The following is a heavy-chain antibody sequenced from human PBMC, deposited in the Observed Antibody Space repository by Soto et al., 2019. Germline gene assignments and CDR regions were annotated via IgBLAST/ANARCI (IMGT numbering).Heavy chain of an antibody. J-gene: IGHJ4*02. Sequence: QVQLVQSGAEVKKPGASVKVSCKASGYTFTTYYMHWVRQAPGQGLEWMGVINPSAGNTVYAQNFQYRVTMTRDTSTTTIYMELSSLRSEDTAVYYCARLHSTSPPYYFDFWGQGTLVTVSS. CDR3: ARLHSTSPPYYFDF. D-gene: IGHD6-6*01. CDR2: INPSAGNT. V-gene: IGHV1-46*01. CDR1: GYTFTTYY.